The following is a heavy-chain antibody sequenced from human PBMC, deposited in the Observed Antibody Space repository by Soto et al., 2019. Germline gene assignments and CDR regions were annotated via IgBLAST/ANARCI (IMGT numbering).Heavy chain of an antibody. D-gene: IGHD3-10*01. CDR3: ARQAYYGSGTYYSDY. CDR1: GYNFISYW. V-gene: IGHV5-51*01. Sequence: LGESLKISCKVSGYNFISYWIAWVRQMPGKGLEWMGIIYPGDSDATHSPSFQGQVTMSVDRSASTAYLQWSSLKASDTAIYYCARQAYYGSGTYYSDYWGQGTLVTVSA. J-gene: IGHJ4*02. CDR2: IYPGDSDA.